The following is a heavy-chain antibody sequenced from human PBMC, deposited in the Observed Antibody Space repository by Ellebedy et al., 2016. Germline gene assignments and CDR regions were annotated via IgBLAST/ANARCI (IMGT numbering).Heavy chain of an antibody. J-gene: IGHJ4*02. V-gene: IGHV3-11*05. CDR3: ARGPNPYLYYFDY. Sequence: GESLKISXAASGFTFSDYYMSWIRQAPGKGLEWVSYISSSSSYTNYADSVKGRFTISRDNAKNSLYLQMNSLRAEDTAVYYCARGPNPYLYYFDYWGQGTLVTVSS. CDR1: GFTFSDYY. D-gene: IGHD1-14*01. CDR2: ISSSSSYT.